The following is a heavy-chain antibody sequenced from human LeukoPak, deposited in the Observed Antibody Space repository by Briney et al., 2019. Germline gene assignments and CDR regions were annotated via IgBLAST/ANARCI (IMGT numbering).Heavy chain of an antibody. CDR1: GYTFTGYY. CDR3: ARGSIVVGLIDY. D-gene: IGHD3-22*01. J-gene: IGHJ4*02. V-gene: IGHV1-2*06. CDR2: INPNSGGT. Sequence: ASVKVSRKASGYTFTGYYMHRGRQAHGQGLEWMGLINPNSGGTNYAQEVQVRGTMTRGTSMSTASMELSRLRSDDTAVYYCARGSIVVGLIDYWGQGTLVTVSS.